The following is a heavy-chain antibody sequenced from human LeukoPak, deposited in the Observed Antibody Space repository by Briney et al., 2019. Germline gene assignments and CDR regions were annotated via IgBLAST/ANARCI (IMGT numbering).Heavy chain of an antibody. J-gene: IGHJ4*02. Sequence: SGTLSLTCGVSGGSITSTNYWTWVRQPPGKGLEWIGEVNLQGSTNYNPSLMGRVAISVGMSENHISLQLTSVTAADTAVYYCAREGGPYRPLDYSGQGTLVTVSA. V-gene: IGHV4-4*02. CDR2: VNLQGST. CDR1: GGSITSTNY. CDR3: AREGGPYRPLDY.